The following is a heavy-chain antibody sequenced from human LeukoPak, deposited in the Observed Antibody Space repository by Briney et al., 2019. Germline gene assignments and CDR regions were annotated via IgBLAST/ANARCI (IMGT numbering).Heavy chain of an antibody. J-gene: IGHJ6*03. Sequence: LSLTCTVSGGSISSSSYYWGWIRQAPGKGLEWVAVISYDGSNKYYADSVKGRFTISRDNSKNSLYLQMNSLRAEDTAAYYCARDMKYHLLRPYYMDVWGKGTTVTVSS. CDR2: ISYDGSNK. CDR1: GGSISSSS. D-gene: IGHD2-2*01. CDR3: ARDMKYHLLRPYYMDV. V-gene: IGHV3-30-3*01.